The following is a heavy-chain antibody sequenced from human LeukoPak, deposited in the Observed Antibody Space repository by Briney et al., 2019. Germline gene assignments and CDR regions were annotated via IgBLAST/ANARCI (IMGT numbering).Heavy chain of an antibody. CDR3: AAGTGNSDFDY. D-gene: IGHD1-1*01. CDR1: GFTFTDAW. J-gene: IGHJ4*02. CDR2: IKSKSEGATR. V-gene: IGHV3-15*01. Sequence: GGSLRLSCVASGFTFTDAWMSWVRQAPGKGLEWIGRIKSKSEGATRDFAAPVKGRVTMSRDESKNTVYLHMDSLKIEDTAMYYCAAGTGNSDFDYWGQGTLVTVSS.